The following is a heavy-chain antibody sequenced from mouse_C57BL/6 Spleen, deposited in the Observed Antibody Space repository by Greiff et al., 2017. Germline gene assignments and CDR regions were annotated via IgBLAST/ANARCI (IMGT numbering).Heavy chain of an antibody. CDR3: ARGDQLAWFAY. CDR2: IDPSDSYT. V-gene: IGHV1-69*01. Sequence: QVQLQQPGAELVMPGASVKLSCKASGYTFTSYWMHWVKQRPGQGLEWIGEIDPSDSYTNYNQKFKGKSTLTVDKSSSTAYMQLSSLTSEDSAVYYWARGDQLAWFAYWGQGTLVTVSA. J-gene: IGHJ3*01. CDR1: GYTFTSYW. D-gene: IGHD4-1*02.